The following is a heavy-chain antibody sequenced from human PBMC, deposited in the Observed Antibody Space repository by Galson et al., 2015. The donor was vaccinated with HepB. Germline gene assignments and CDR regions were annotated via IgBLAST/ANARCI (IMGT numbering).Heavy chain of an antibody. Sequence: ETLSLTCAVYGGSFNTYYWSWIRQSPEKGLEWIGEINHSGSTNYNPSLMSRVIMSVDTSKNQFSLHLNSVTAADTAVYYCARVPPSGNSIWFDAWGQGNLVTVSS. CDR3: ARVPPSGNSIWFDA. CDR2: INHSGST. J-gene: IGHJ5*02. CDR1: GGSFNTYY. D-gene: IGHD4-23*01. V-gene: IGHV4-34*01.